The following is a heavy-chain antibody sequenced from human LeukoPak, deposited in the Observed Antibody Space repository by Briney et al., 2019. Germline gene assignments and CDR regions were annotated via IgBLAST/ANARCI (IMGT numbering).Heavy chain of an antibody. CDR3: AKDQAAAGGDYYFDY. CDR1: GFTFSSYA. D-gene: IGHD6-13*01. CDR2: ISGSGGST. V-gene: IGHV3-23*01. Sequence: GGSLRLSCAASGFTFSSYAMSWVRQAPGKGLEWVSAISGSGGSTYYADSVKGRFTISRDNSKNTLYLQMNSLGAEDTAVYYCAKDQAAAGGDYYFDYWGQGTLVTVSS. J-gene: IGHJ4*02.